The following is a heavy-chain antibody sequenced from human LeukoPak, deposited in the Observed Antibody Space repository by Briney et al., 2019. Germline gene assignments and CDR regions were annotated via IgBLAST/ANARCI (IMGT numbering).Heavy chain of an antibody. D-gene: IGHD3-10*01. J-gene: IGHJ6*04. V-gene: IGHV1-69*01. CDR2: IIPIFGTA. Sequence: SVKVSCKASGGTFSSYAISWVRQAPGQGLEWMGGIIPIFGTANYAQKFQGRATITADESTSTAYMELSSLRSEDTAVYYCARDTYYGSREGGMDVWGKGTTVTVSS. CDR1: GGTFSSYA. CDR3: ARDTYYGSREGGMDV.